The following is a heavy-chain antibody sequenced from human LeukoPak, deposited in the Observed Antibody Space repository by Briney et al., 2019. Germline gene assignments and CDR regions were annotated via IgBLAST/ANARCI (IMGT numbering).Heavy chain of an antibody. CDR1: GGSISSYY. J-gene: IGHJ6*03. Sequence: SETLSLTCTVSGGSISSYYWSWIRQPPGKRLEWIGYISYSGSTSYNPSLKSRATISVDTSKNQFSLKLSPVTAADTAVYYCARAKSYYYYYMDVWGKGTTVTVSS. V-gene: IGHV4-59*01. CDR3: ARAKSYYYYYMDV. CDR2: ISYSGST.